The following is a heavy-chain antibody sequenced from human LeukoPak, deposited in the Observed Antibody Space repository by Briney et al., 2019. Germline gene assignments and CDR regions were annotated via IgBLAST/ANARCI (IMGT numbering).Heavy chain of an antibody. CDR1: GFTFSDYA. J-gene: IGHJ2*01. CDR2: ISWNSGTK. V-gene: IGHV3-9*01. Sequence: PGGSLRLSCATSGFTFSDYAMHWVRQAPGVGLEWVASISWNSGTKDYAHSVKGRFTIYRDNAEKALFLQMNTLRPEDTAFYYCAKASSHWFFDLWGRGTVVTV. CDR3: AKASSHWFFDL.